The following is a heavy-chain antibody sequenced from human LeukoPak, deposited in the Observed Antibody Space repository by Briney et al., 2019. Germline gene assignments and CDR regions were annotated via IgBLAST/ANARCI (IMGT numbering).Heavy chain of an antibody. Sequence: PSXXLSLTCTVSGGSISSYYWSWIRQPPGKGLEWIGYIYYSGSTNYNPSLKSRVTISVDTSKNQFSLKLSSVTAADTAVYYCARAEVEMTEYFQHWGQGTLVTVSS. CDR3: ARAEVEMTEYFQH. CDR1: GGSISSYY. V-gene: IGHV4-59*08. D-gene: IGHD5-24*01. CDR2: IYYSGST. J-gene: IGHJ1*01.